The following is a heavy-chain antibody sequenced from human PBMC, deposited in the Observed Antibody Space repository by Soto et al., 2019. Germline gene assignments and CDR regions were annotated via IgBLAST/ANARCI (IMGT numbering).Heavy chain of an antibody. CDR1: GDSVSSSSAG. CDR3: TGITWFRGMDV. D-gene: IGHD3-10*01. CDR2: TYYKSKWNN. V-gene: IGHV6-1*01. J-gene: IGHJ6*02. Sequence: QTLSLTCVISGDSVSSSSAGWNWIRQSPSRGLEWLGRTYYKSKWNNDYALSVKSRITINPDTSKNQFSLHLYSVTPEDTAVYYCTGITWFRGMDVWGQGTPVTVSS.